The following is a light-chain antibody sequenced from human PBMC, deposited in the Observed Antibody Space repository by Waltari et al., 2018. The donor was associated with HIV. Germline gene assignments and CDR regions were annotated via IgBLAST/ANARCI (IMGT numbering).Light chain of an antibody. V-gene: IGLV1-47*01. CDR1: SSNIENDN. CDR2: KNF. J-gene: IGLJ1*01. Sequence: QSFLTQPPSASGTPGQTVTITCSGSSSNIENDNVYWYQQPPGMTPKLLIYKNFLRPSGVPARFAASKSGTSASLTISGLRSTDEADYYCVGWDSSLSAYVFGAGTKVAVL. CDR3: VGWDSSLSAYV.